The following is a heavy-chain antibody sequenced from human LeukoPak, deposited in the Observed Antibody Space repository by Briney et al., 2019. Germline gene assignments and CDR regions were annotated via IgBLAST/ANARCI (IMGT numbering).Heavy chain of an antibody. D-gene: IGHD6-19*01. V-gene: IGHV1-24*01. J-gene: IGHJ3*02. CDR3: ATDIPSGSGWSRDAFDI. CDR2: FDPEDGET. CDR1: GYTLTELS. Sequence: PGASVQFSCKVSGYTLTELSMHWVRQAPGKGLEWMGGFDPEDGETIYAQKFQGRVTMTEDTSTDTAYMELSSLRSEDTAVYYCATDIPSGSGWSRDAFDIWGQGTMVTVSS.